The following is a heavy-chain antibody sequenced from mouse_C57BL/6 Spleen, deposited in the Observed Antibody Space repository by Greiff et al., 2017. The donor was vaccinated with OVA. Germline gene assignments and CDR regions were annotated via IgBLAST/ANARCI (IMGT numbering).Heavy chain of an antibody. D-gene: IGHD1-1*01. CDR1: GYTFTSYW. J-gene: IGHJ2*01. CDR2: LDPSDSYT. V-gene: IGHV1-69*01. Sequence: VQLQQPGAELVMPGASVKLSCKASGYTFTSYWMHWVKQRPGQGLEWIGELDPSDSYTNYNQKFKGKSTLTVDKSSSTAYMQLSSLTSEDAAVYYCAIYYYGSSQYYFDYWGQGTTLTVSS. CDR3: AIYYYGSSQYYFDY.